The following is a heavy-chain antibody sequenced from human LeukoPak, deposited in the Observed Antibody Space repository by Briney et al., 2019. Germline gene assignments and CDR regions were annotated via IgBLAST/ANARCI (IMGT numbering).Heavy chain of an antibody. Sequence: SETLSLTCTVSGGSISGYYWSWIRQPPGKGLEWIGEINHSGSTNYNPSLKSRVTISVDTSKNQFSLKLSSVTAADTAVYYCAREYSSSQGGAFDIWGQGTMATVSS. CDR1: GGSISGYY. V-gene: IGHV4-34*01. CDR3: AREYSSSQGGAFDI. CDR2: INHSGST. D-gene: IGHD6-13*01. J-gene: IGHJ3*02.